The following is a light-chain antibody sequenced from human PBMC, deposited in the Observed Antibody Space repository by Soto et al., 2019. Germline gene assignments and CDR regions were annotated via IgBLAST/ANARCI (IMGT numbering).Light chain of an antibody. CDR1: QSVSSY. CDR2: DAS. J-gene: IGKJ1*01. CDR3: QQYGSSGT. V-gene: IGKV3-11*01. Sequence: EIVLTQSPSTLSLSQGERATLSCRASQSVSSYLAWYQQKPGQAPRLLIYDASNRATGIPARFSGSGSGTDFTLTISRLEPEDFAVYYCQQYGSSGTFGQGTKVDIK.